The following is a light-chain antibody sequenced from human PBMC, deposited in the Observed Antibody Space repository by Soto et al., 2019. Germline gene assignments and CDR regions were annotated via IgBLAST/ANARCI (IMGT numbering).Light chain of an antibody. CDR2: GAS. V-gene: IGKV3-20*01. J-gene: IGKJ1*01. CDR3: QQYGNSPVA. CDR1: QSVNNNY. Sequence: EIVLTQSPGTLSLSPGERATLSCRASQSVNNNYLAWYQQKPGQAPRLLIYGASSRATGIPDRFSGSGSGTDFILTISRLEPEDFAVYFCQQYGNSPVAFGQGTKVEI.